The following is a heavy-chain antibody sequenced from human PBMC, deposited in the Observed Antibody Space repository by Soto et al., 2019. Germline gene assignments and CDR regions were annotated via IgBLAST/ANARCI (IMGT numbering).Heavy chain of an antibody. J-gene: IGHJ4*02. CDR1: GYTFSSYG. CDR2: ISAHSGDT. V-gene: IGHV1-18*01. CDR3: AEDVRDSCGGPSCIYVDF. Sequence: QVQLVQSGAEVKEPGASVRVSCKASGYTFSSYGFTRVPQAPGQGLEWVAWISAHSGDTNSAQKFKGRVTLTTDTSTSTAYMDLRSLTSDDTAIYYCAEDVRDSCGGPSCIYVDFWGQGTLVTVSS. D-gene: IGHD2-21*01.